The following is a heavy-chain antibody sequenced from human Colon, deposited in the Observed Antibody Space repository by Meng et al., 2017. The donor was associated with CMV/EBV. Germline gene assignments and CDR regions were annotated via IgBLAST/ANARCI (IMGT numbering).Heavy chain of an antibody. CDR3: ARLLGRLVGASSDVDR. CDR1: GFSFRDFD. CDR2: MRFDGSKT. D-gene: IGHD1-26*01. V-gene: IGHV3-30*02. J-gene: IGHJ5*02. Sequence: GESLKISCSASGFSFRDFDMHWVRQAPGKGLEGVAFMRFDGSKTSLAESVKGRFIISRDDSKNTLYLQINSLRADDTAVYYCARLLGRLVGASSDVDRRGQGTLVTVSS.